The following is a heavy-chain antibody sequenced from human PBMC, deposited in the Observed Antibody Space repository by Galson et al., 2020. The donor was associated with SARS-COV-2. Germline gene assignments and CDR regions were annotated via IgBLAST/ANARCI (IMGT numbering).Heavy chain of an antibody. J-gene: IGHJ6*02. D-gene: IGHD6-13*01. Sequence: GGSLRLSCAASGFTFSSYAMSWVRQAPGKGLEWVSAISGSGGSTYYADSVKGRFTISRDNSKNTLYLQKNSLRAEDTAVYYCAKGSSSWYRNGMDVWGQGTTVTVSS. CDR1: GFTFSSYA. V-gene: IGHV3-23*01. CDR2: ISGSGGST. CDR3: AKGSSSWYRNGMDV.